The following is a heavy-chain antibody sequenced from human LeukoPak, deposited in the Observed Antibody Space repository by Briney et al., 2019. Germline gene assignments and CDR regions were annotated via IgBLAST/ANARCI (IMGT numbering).Heavy chain of an antibody. CDR2: ISSSSYI. CDR1: GFTFSSYS. CDR3: AREDCSGGSCYSSEAFDI. J-gene: IGHJ3*02. Sequence: PGGSLRLSCAASGFTFSSYSMNWVRQAPGKGLEWVSSISSSSYIYYADSVKGRFTTSRDNAKNSLYLQMNSLRAEDTAVYYCAREDCSGGSCYSSEAFDIWGQGTMVTVSS. V-gene: IGHV3-21*01. D-gene: IGHD2-15*01.